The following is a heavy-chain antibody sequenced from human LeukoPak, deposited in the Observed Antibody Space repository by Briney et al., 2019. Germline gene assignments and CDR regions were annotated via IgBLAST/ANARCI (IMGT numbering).Heavy chain of an antibody. CDR1: GGSFSGYY. V-gene: IGHV4-34*01. J-gene: IGHJ6*03. CDR2: INHKEST. D-gene: IGHD3-10*01. CDR3: ARGMVRGFINTYYYYYYMDV. Sequence: SETLSLTCAVYGGSFSGYYWSWIRNPPGKGLEGIGEINHKESTNYSPSLKSRVTISIDTSKNQFSLKLSSVTAADTAVYYCARGMVRGFINTYYYYYYMDVWGEGATVTVSS.